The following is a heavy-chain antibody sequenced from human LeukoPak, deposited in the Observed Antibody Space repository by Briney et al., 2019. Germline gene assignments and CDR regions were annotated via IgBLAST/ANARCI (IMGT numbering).Heavy chain of an antibody. CDR1: GGSIISYY. Sequence: SETLSLTSTPSGGSIISYYWSGVRQPAGKGLEWIGRIYTSGSTNYNPSLKSRVTMSVDTSKNQFSLKLSSVTAADTAVYYCARSDIAYDYHSSGYSSDSWGQGRMVTVSS. CDR2: IYTSGST. D-gene: IGHD3-22*01. J-gene: IGHJ3*02. CDR3: ARSDIAYDYHSSGYSSDS. V-gene: IGHV4-4*07.